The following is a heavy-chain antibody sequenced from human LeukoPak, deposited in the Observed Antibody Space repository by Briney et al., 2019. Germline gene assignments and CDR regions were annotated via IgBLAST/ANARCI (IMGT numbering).Heavy chain of an antibody. J-gene: IGHJ3*02. CDR2: INWNGGST. V-gene: IGHV3-20*04. CDR3: ARDQGIAAAYGAFDI. D-gene: IGHD6-13*01. CDR1: GITFDDYG. Sequence: GGSLRLSCAASGITFDDYGMSWVRQAPGKGLEWVSGINWNGGSTGYADSVKGRFTISRDNARNSLYLQMNSLRAEDTALYYCARDQGIAAAYGAFDIWGQGTMVTVSS.